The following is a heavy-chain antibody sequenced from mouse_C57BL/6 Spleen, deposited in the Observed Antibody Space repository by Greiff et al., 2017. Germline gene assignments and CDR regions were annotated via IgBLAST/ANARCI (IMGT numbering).Heavy chain of an antibody. CDR1: GFTFSDYG. CDR3: ARDPEDYAMDY. CDR2: ISSGSSTI. V-gene: IGHV5-17*01. Sequence: EVMLVESGGGLVKPGGSLKLSCAASGFTFSDYGMHWVRQAPEKGLEWVAYISSGSSTIYYADTVKGRFTISRDNAKNTLFLQMTRLTSEDTAMYYCARDPEDYAMDYWGQGTSVTVSS. J-gene: IGHJ4*01.